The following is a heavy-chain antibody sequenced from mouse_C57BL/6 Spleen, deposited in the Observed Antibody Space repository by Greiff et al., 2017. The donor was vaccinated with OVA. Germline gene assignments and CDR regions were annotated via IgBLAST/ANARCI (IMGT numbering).Heavy chain of an antibody. CDR1: GYTFTSYW. CDR3: ARGATYMDY. V-gene: IGHV1-69*01. CDR2: IDPSDSYT. D-gene: IGHD1-1*01. J-gene: IGHJ4*01. Sequence: VQLQQPGAELVLPAASVKLSCTASGYTFTSYWMHWVQQSPGQGLEWIGEIDPSDSYTNYNQKFKGKSTLTVDTSASTAYMQLSSLTSEDSAVYYCARGATYMDYWGQGTSVTVSS.